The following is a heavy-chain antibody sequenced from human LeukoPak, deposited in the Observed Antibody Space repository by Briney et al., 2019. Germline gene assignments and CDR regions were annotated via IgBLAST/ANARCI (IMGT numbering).Heavy chain of an antibody. Sequence: GGSLRLSCAASGFTFSSYAMSWVRQAPGKGLEWVSGISGSGDSTYYADSVKGRFTFSRDNSKSTLYLQMNSLRAEDTAVYFCARRGGAGSYLGYFDSWGQGTLVTVSS. CDR1: GFTFSSYA. V-gene: IGHV3-23*01. D-gene: IGHD3-10*01. J-gene: IGHJ4*02. CDR2: ISGSGDST. CDR3: ARRGGAGSYLGYFDS.